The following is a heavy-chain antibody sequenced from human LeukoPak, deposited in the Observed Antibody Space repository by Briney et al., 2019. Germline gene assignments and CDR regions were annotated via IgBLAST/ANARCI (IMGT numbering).Heavy chain of an antibody. CDR2: IYYSGST. Sequence: SETLSLTCTVSGGSISSYFWSWLRQPPGKELEWIGYIYYSGSTNYSPSLKSRVTISVDTSKNQFSLRLNSVTAADTALYYCASSLSSTTYAFDVWGQGTMVTVSS. V-gene: IGHV4-59*01. D-gene: IGHD6-13*01. CDR1: GGSISSYF. CDR3: ASSLSSTTYAFDV. J-gene: IGHJ3*01.